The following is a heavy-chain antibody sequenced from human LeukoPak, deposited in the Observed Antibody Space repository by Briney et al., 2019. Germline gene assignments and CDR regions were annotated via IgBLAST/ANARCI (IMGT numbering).Heavy chain of an antibody. D-gene: IGHD3-16*01. V-gene: IGHV4-4*07. CDR2: IYTSGST. CDR1: GGSISSYY. J-gene: IGHJ4*02. CDR3: ARGLSVITFGGALYYFDY. Sequence: SETLSLTCTVSGGSISSYYWSWIRQPAGKGLEWIGRIYTSGSTNYNLSLKSRVTMSVDTSKNQFSLKLSSVTAADTAVYYCARGLSVITFGGALYYFDYWGQGTLVTVSS.